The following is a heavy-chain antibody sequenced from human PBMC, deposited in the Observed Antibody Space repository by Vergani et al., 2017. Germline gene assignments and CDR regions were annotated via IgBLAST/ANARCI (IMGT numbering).Heavy chain of an antibody. J-gene: IGHJ6*02. CDR1: GFSFNSYW. CDR2: ISGSGGNT. D-gene: IGHD2-21*01. Sequence: DVHLAESGGGFFQPGGSLRLSCSASGFSFNSYWMHWVRQVPGKGLQWVSAISGSGGNTFYTDSVKGRFTISRDNSKDTLYLQMNSLRVEDTAIYYCAKAPEPNCKGGNCYSYYYGLDLWGQGTTVTVSS. CDR3: AKAPEPNCKGGNCYSYYYGLDL. V-gene: IGHV3-23*04.